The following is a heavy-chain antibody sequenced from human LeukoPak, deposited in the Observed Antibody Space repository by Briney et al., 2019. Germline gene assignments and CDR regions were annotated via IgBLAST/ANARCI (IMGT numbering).Heavy chain of an antibody. Sequence: SETLSLTCTVSGGSISNYYWGWIRQAPGKGLEWIGSIYYSGNTYYNSSLKSRVTISVDTSKNQFSLKLSSVTAADTAVYYCARDVGRYTYGYRPTELYWYFDLWGRGTRVTVSS. J-gene: IGHJ2*01. CDR2: IYYSGNT. CDR1: GGSISNYY. CDR3: ARDVGRYTYGYRPTELYWYFDL. V-gene: IGHV4-39*07. D-gene: IGHD5-18*01.